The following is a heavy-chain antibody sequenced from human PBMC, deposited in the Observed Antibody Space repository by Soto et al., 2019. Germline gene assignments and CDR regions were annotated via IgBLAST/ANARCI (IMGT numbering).Heavy chain of an antibody. V-gene: IGHV3-9*01. CDR1: GFTFDDYA. Sequence: PGGSLRLSCAASGFTFDDYAMHWVRQAPGKGLEWVSGISWNSGSIGYADSVKGRFTISRDNSKNTLYLQMNSLRAEDTAVYYCAREIERLLGYWGQGTLVTVSS. CDR2: ISWNSGSI. J-gene: IGHJ4*02. D-gene: IGHD3-3*01. CDR3: AREIERLLGY.